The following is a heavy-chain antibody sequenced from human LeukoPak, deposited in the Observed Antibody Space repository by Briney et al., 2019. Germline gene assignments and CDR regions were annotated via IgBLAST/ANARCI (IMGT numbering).Heavy chain of an antibody. CDR2: LLYDGSHE. CDR1: GFSFSSYS. CDR3: AKEGRWLDS. Sequence: GRSLRLSCAASGFSFSSYSMHWVRQAPGKRLEWVAELLYDGSHEFYADVVKGRFTISRDNSKNTLYLQINSLRAQDTAVYYCAKEGRWLDSWGQGTLVTVSS. V-gene: IGHV3-30*04. D-gene: IGHD4-23*01. J-gene: IGHJ4*02.